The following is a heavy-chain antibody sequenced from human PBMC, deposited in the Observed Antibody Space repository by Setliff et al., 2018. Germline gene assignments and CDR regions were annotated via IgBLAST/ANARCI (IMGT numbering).Heavy chain of an antibody. CDR3: ARVRYRGDRAQKGGPRHAVDV. CDR1: GDTFSSHV. V-gene: IGHV1-69*10. CDR2: IIPLLGIP. Sequence: SVKVSCKASGDTFSSHVITWVRQAPGQGFEWMGGIIPLLGIPNYAQKFQGRVTSNADKSTNTVYMEVSSLRSADTAVYYCARVRYRGDRAQKGGPRHAVDVWGQGTMVTVSS. J-gene: IGHJ3*01. D-gene: IGHD2-2*01.